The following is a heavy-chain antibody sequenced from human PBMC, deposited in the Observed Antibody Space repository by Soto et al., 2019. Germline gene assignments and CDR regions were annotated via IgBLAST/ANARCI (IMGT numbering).Heavy chain of an antibody. J-gene: IGHJ5*02. V-gene: IGHV4-30-2*01. CDR1: GGSISSGGYS. Sequence: SETLSLTCAVSGGSISSGGYSWSWIRQPPGKGLEWIGYIYHSGSTHYNPSLKSRVTISVDRSKNQFSLKLSSVTAADTAVYYCARTRITMVRGVNDWFDPWGQGTLVTVSS. CDR3: ARTRITMVRGVNDWFDP. D-gene: IGHD3-10*01. CDR2: IYHSGST.